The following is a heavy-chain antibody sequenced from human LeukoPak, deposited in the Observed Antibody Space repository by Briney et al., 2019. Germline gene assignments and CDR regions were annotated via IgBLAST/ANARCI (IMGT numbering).Heavy chain of an antibody. CDR3: ARGISSSWYQDY. D-gene: IGHD6-13*01. CDR2: IIPIFGTA. V-gene: IGHV1-69*01. CDR1: GGTFSSYA. Sequence: SVKVSCKASGGTFSSYAISWVRQAPGQGLEWMGGIIPIFGTANCAQKFQGRVTITADESTSTAYMELSSLRSEDTAVYYCARGISSSWYQDYWGQGTLVTVSS. J-gene: IGHJ4*02.